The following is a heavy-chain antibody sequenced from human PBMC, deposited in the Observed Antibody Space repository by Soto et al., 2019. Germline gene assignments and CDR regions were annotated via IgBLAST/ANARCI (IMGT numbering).Heavy chain of an antibody. CDR3: ARAEYSSGWYFDY. CDR2: IYYSGST. Sequence: SETLSLTCTVSGGSISSGDYYWSWIRQPPGKGLEWIGYIYYSGSTYYNPSLKSRVTISVDTSKNQFSLKLSSVTAADTAVYYCARAEYSSGWYFDYWGQGTLVTV. V-gene: IGHV4-30-4*01. J-gene: IGHJ4*02. D-gene: IGHD6-19*01. CDR1: GGSISSGDYY.